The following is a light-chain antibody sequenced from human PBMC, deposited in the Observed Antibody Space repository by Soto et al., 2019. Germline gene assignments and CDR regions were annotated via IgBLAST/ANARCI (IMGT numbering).Light chain of an antibody. CDR2: EVT. J-gene: IGLJ2*01. CDR3: SSYAGSDNAVV. CDR1: RSDVGSYNS. Sequence: QSALTQPASVSGSPGQSITISCTGTRSDVGSYNSIAWYQQHPDKAPRVVIFEVTKRPSGVPDRFSGSKSGNTASLTVSGLQAEDEADYYCSSYAGSDNAVVFGGGTKLTVL. V-gene: IGLV2-8*01.